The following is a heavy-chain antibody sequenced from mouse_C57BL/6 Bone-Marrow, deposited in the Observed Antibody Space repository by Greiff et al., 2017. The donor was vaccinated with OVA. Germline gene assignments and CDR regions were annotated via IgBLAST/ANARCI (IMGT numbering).Heavy chain of an antibody. Sequence: DVKLQESGGDLVKPGGSLKLSCAASGFTFSSYGMSWVRQTPDKRLEWVATISSGGSYTYYPDSVKGRFTISRDNATNTLYLQMSSLKSEDTAMYYCARHNGYYIFDYWGQGTTLTVSS. J-gene: IGHJ2*01. CDR3: ARHNGYYIFDY. V-gene: IGHV5-6*02. CDR2: ISSGGSYT. D-gene: IGHD2-3*01. CDR1: GFTFSSYG.